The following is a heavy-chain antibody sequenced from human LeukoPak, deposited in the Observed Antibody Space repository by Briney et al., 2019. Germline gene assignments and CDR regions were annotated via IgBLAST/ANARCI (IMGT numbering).Heavy chain of an antibody. D-gene: IGHD3-16*02. V-gene: IGHV7-4-1*02. CDR1: GYTFSNYA. Sequence: ASVKVSCKASGYTFSNYAMNWVRQAPGQGLEWMGWINPNTGNPTYAQGFTGRFVFSLDTSVSTTYLQISSLKPEDTAVYYCARAYQHLGGLSFPDSWGQGTLVTVSS. J-gene: IGHJ5*01. CDR2: INPNTGNP. CDR3: ARAYQHLGGLSFPDS.